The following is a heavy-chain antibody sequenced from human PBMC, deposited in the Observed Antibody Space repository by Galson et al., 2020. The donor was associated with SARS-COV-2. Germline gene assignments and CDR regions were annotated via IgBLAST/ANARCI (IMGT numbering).Heavy chain of an antibody. CDR1: GFTFDDYA. CDR2: ISWNSGSI. V-gene: IGHV3-9*01. D-gene: IGHD6-13*01. Sequence: SLKISCAASGFTFDDYAMHWVRQAPGKGLEWVSGISWNSGSIGYADSVKGRFTISRDNAKNSLYLQMNSLRAEDTALYYCAKDITPIIAAAGDFDYWGQGTLVTVSS. J-gene: IGHJ4*02. CDR3: AKDITPIIAAAGDFDY.